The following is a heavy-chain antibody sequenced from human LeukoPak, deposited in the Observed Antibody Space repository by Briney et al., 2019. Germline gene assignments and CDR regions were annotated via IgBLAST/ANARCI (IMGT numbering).Heavy chain of an antibody. J-gene: IGHJ4*02. CDR1: GGTFSSYA. V-gene: IGHV1-69*13. D-gene: IGHD3-10*01. Sequence: SVKVSCKASGGTFSSYAISWVRQAPGQGLEWMGGIIPIFGTANYAQKFQGRVTITADESTSTAYMELSSLRSEDTAVYYCAREVPPDGSGSPGGTIAEPYFDYWGQGTLVTVSP. CDR3: AREVPPDGSGSPGGTIAEPYFDY. CDR2: IIPIFGTA.